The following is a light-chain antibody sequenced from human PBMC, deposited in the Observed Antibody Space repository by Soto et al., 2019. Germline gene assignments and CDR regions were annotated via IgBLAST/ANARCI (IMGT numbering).Light chain of an antibody. Sequence: DIQMTQFPSTLSASVGDRVTITCRASQSISGWLAWYQQKPGKAPNLLIYDASRLQSGVPSRFSGSGSGTEFTLTISSLQPDDFASYYCKQYNSYYTFGQGTKVDIK. V-gene: IGKV1-5*01. CDR1: QSISGW. CDR3: KQYNSYYT. CDR2: DAS. J-gene: IGKJ2*01.